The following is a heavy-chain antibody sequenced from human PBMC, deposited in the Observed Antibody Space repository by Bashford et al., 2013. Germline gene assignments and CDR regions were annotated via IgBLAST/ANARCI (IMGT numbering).Heavy chain of an antibody. CDR2: ISTYNGNT. Sequence: VASVKVSCKASGLHLLPTYGITWVRQAPGQGLEWMGWISTYNGNTIYAQKFQGRVTLTTDRATNTAYVELRGLRSDDTAVYYCARDHYPALVGATPHNFDSWGQGTLVTVSS. D-gene: IGHD1-26*01. J-gene: IGHJ4*02. CDR1: GLHLLPTYG. CDR3: ARDHYPALVGATPHNFDS. V-gene: IGHV1-18*01.